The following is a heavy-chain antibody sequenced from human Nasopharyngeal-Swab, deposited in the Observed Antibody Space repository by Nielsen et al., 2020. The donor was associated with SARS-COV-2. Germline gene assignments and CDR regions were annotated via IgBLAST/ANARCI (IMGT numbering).Heavy chain of an antibody. J-gene: IGHJ4*02. CDR2: ISSSGSTI. D-gene: IGHD1-26*01. Sequence: GRQMPGKGLEWVSYISSSGSTIYYADSVKGRFTISRDNAKNSLYLQMNSLRAEDTAVYYCARGGDTEIDYWGQGTLVTVSS. V-gene: IGHV3-48*03. CDR3: ARGGDTEIDY.